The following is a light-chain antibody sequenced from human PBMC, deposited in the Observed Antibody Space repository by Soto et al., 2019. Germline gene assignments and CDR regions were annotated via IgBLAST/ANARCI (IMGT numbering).Light chain of an antibody. V-gene: IGKV4-1*01. CDR2: WAS. Sequence: DIVMTQSSDSLAVSLGERATINCKSSQSVLYSSNNKNYLTWYQQKPGQPPKLLISWASTRESGVPERFSGSGSGTDFTLTISSLQAEDVAVYYCQQYYDSPLTFGGGTKVEIK. CDR3: QQYYDSPLT. J-gene: IGKJ4*01. CDR1: QSVLYSSNNKNY.